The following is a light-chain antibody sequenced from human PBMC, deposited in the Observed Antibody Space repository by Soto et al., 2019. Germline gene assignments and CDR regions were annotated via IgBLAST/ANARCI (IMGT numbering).Light chain of an antibody. J-gene: IGKJ1*01. Sequence: EIEMTQSPATLSVSPCDRATLSCSASQSVGSNLAWYQQKPGQAPRLLIYGASTRVTGIPARFSGSGSGTEFTLTISSLQSEDFAVYHCQQYYNWWTFGQGTKVDIK. CDR3: QQYYNWWT. CDR1: QSVGSN. CDR2: GAS. V-gene: IGKV3-15*01.